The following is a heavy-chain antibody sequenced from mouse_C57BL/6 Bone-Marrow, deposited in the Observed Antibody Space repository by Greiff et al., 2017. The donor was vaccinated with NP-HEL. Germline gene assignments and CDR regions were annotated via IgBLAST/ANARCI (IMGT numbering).Heavy chain of an antibody. CDR3: ARRRRLPYAMDY. CDR1: GYTFTDYN. V-gene: IGHV1-18*01. Sequence: VQLQQSGPELVKPGASVKIPCKASGYTFTDYNMDWVKQSHGKSLEWIGDINPNNGGTIYNQKFKGKATLTVDKSSSTAYMELRSLTSEDTAVYYCARRRRLPYAMDYWGQGTSVTVSS. D-gene: IGHD2-2*01. J-gene: IGHJ4*01. CDR2: INPNNGGT.